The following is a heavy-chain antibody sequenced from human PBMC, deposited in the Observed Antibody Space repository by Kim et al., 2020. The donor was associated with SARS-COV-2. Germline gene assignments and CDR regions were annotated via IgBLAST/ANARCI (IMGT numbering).Heavy chain of an antibody. Sequence: GGSLRLSCAASGFTFGDYAMHWVRQAPGKGLEWVSGISWNSGSIGYADSAKGRFTISRDNAKNSLYLQMNSLRAEDTAVYYCAKPVNSLLVTWAFDIWGPGTMVSVSP. CDR2: ISWNSGSI. J-gene: IGHJ3*02. CDR3: AKPVNSLLVTWAFDI. V-gene: IGHV3-9*01. D-gene: IGHD2-21*01. CDR1: GFTFGDYA.